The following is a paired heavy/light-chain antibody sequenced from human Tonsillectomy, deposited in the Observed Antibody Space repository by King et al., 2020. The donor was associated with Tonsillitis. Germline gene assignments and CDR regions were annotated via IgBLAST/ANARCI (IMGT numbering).Light chain of an antibody. CDR2: GIS. CDR3: LQSYSLPRT. V-gene: IGKV1-39*01. Sequence: DIQMTQSPSSLSASVGDRVTLTCRASETVDKYLSWFQQKPGRAPNLLIYGISGLHSGVPSRFSASGSGTDFTLTISSLQPEDFATYYCLQSYSLPRTFGQGTKVEIK. CDR1: ETVDKY. J-gene: IGKJ1*01.
Heavy chain of an antibody. D-gene: IGHD3-10*01. CDR2: IYWNDDK. CDR3: AHQAPWFAELSAAFDI. V-gene: IGHV2-5*01. CDR1: GFSLNTTGVG. J-gene: IGHJ3*02. Sequence: QITLKESGPTLVKPTHPLTLTCTFSGFSLNTTGVGVGWIRQPPGKALEWLALIYWNDDKRYSPSLKNRLTISKDTSKNQVVLTLTNMDPEDTATYFCAHQAPWFAELSAAFDIWSQGTTVAVSS.